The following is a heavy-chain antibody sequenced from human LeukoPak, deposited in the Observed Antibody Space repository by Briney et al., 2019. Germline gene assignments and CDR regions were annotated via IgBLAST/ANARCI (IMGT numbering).Heavy chain of an antibody. V-gene: IGHV3-48*01. CDR1: GFTFSSYS. D-gene: IGHD2-15*01. Sequence: PGGSLRLPCAASGFTFSSYSMNWVRQAPGKGLEWVSYISSSSSTIYCADSVKGRFTISRDNAKNSLYLQMNSLRAEDTAVYYCARGSGGSCSDFDYWGQGTLVTVSS. CDR3: ARGSGGSCSDFDY. CDR2: ISSSSSTI. J-gene: IGHJ4*02.